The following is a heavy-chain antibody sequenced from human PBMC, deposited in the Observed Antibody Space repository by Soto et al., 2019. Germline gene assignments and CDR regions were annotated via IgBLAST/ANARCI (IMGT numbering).Heavy chain of an antibody. J-gene: IGHJ4*02. CDR3: ARGSYYSGWV. CDR1: GDSVSSTSTA. V-gene: IGHV6-1*01. CDR2: TYYRSNWYT. Sequence: SQTLSLTCAISGDSVSSTSTAWSWIRQSPSRGLEWLGRTYYRSNWYTDYAVSVKSRITISRVTSKNQFSLQLNSVTPEDTAVYYCARGSYYSGWVWGQGTLVTVSS. D-gene: IGHD6-19*01.